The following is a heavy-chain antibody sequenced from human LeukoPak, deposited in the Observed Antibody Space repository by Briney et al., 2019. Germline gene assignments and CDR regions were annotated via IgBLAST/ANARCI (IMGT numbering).Heavy chain of an antibody. Sequence: PGGSLRLSCAASGFTFSGYWMTWVRQAPGKGLEWVANIKQDGSEKYYVDSVKGRFTISRDNAKNSLYLQMNSLRAEDTAVYYCARGSVVPAADNWFDPWGQGTLVTVSS. D-gene: IGHD2-2*01. CDR3: ARGSVVPAADNWFDP. CDR1: GFTFSGYW. J-gene: IGHJ5*02. CDR2: IKQDGSEK. V-gene: IGHV3-7*03.